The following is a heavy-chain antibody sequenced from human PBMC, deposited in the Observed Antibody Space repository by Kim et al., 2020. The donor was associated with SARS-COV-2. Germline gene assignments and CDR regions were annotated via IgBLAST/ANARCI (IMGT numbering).Heavy chain of an antibody. CDR3: ARDPYDFWSGYYLGYYGMDV. J-gene: IGHJ6*02. CDR1: GYTFTSYY. Sequence: ASVKVSCKASGYTFTSYYMHWVRQAPGQGLEWMGIINPSGGSTSYAQKFQGRVTMTRDTSTSTVYMELSSLRSEDTAVYYCARDPYDFWSGYYLGYYGMDVWGQGTTVTVSS. CDR2: INPSGGST. V-gene: IGHV1-46*01. D-gene: IGHD3-3*01.